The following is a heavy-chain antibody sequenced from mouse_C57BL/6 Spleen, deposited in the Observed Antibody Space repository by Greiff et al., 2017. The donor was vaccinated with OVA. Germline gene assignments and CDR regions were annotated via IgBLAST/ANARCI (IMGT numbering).Heavy chain of an antibody. CDR2: IDPETGGT. CDR1: GYTFTDYE. Sequence: QVQLQQSGAELVRPGASVTLSCKASGYTFTDYEMHWGKQTPVHGLEWIGAIDPETGGTAYNQKFKGKAILTADKSSSTAYMELRSLTSEDSAVYYCNYVSSYWFAYWGQGTLVTVSA. D-gene: IGHD1-1*01. V-gene: IGHV1-15*01. J-gene: IGHJ3*01. CDR3: NYVSSYWFAY.